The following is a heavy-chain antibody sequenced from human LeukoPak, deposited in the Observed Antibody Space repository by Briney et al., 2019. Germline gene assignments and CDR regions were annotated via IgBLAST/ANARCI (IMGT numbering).Heavy chain of an antibody. CDR3: ARSCYYYDRSCYQTISDAFDI. D-gene: IGHD3-22*01. CDR1: GFTFSSYG. CDR2: ILYDGSKT. V-gene: IGHV3-30*03. J-gene: IGHJ3*02. Sequence: PGGSLRLSCAASGFTFSSYGMCWGRPAPGRGVEWVAVILYDGSKTYYADSVKSRFTISRDNSKNTLYLQMNNMRAADTAVYFCARSCYYYDRSCYQTISDAFDIWGQGTMVTVSS.